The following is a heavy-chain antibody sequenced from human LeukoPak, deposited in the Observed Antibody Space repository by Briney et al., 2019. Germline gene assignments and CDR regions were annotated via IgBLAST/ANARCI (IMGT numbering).Heavy chain of an antibody. V-gene: IGHV3-21*01. CDR2: ISSSSSYI. Sequence: GGSLRLSCAASGFTFSSYSMNWVRQAPGKGLEWVSSISSSSSYIYYADSVKGRFTISRDSAKNSLYLQMNSLRAEDTAVYYCARTVGYSSSWYRHYYYMDVWGKGTTVTVSS. CDR3: ARTVGYSSSWYRHYYYMDV. D-gene: IGHD6-13*01. CDR1: GFTFSSYS. J-gene: IGHJ6*03.